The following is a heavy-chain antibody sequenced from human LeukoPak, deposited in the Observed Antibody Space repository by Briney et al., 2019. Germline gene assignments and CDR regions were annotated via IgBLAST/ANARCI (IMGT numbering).Heavy chain of an antibody. J-gene: IGHJ4*02. D-gene: IGHD3-22*01. CDR2: ITNDGSST. CDR3: AKEDDSSGYYY. Sequence: GGSLRLSCAASGLTFSSHWMHWVRQAPGKGLVWVSRITNDGSSTTYADSVKGRFTISRDNSKNTLYLQMNSLRAEDTAVYYCAKEDDSSGYYYWGQGTLVTVSS. V-gene: IGHV3-74*01. CDR1: GLTFSSHW.